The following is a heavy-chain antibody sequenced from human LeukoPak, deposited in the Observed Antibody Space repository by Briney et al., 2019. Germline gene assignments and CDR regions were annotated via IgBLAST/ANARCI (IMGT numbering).Heavy chain of an antibody. V-gene: IGHV3-21*01. D-gene: IGHD2-2*01. CDR2: ISSSSSYI. CDR3: AKDGVVPAAIAWPYYYYYMDV. Sequence: GGSLRLSCAASGFTFSSYSMNWVRQAPGKGLEWVSSISSSSSYIYYADSVKGRFTISRDNSKNTLYLQMNSLRAEDTAVYYCAKDGVVPAAIAWPYYYYYMDVWGKGTTVTISS. J-gene: IGHJ6*03. CDR1: GFTFSSYS.